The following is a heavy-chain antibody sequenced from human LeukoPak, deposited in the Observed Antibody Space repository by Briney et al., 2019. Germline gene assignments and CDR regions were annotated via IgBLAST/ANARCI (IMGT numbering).Heavy chain of an antibody. D-gene: IGHD3-22*01. Sequence: PGGSLRLSCAASGFTFSNYALSWVRQAPGKGLEWVTAISGSGGSTYYADSVKGRFTISRDNSKNTLYLQMNSLRAEDTAVYYCARDYYDSSGYYDGYWGQGTLVTVSS. J-gene: IGHJ4*02. V-gene: IGHV3-23*01. CDR3: ARDYYDSSGYYDGY. CDR1: GFTFSNYA. CDR2: ISGSGGST.